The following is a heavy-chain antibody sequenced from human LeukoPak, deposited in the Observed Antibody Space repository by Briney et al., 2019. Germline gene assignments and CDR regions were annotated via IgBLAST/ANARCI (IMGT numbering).Heavy chain of an antibody. CDR2: INHSGST. CDR3: ARYLRRPYYFDY. V-gene: IGHV4-34*01. CDR1: GGSFSGYY. J-gene: IGHJ4*02. Sequence: SETLSLTCAVYGGSFSGYYWSWIRQPPGKGLEWIGEINHSGSTNYSPSLKSRVTISVDTSKNHFSLKLSSVTAADTAVYYCARYLRRPYYFDYWGQGTLVTVSS.